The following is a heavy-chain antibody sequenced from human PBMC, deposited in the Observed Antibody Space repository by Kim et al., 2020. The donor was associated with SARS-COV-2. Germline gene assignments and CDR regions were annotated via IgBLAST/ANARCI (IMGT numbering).Heavy chain of an antibody. Sequence: GGSLRLSCAASGFTFVNYNMNWVRQAPGKGLEWVSHISSSSNTVYNADSVKGRFTIFRDNAKNSLYLQMNSLRDEDTAVYYCARVGKLGYCSSMSCYISHMDVWGQGTTVTVSS. CDR2: ISSSSNTV. J-gene: IGHJ6*02. CDR1: GFTFVNYN. D-gene: IGHD2-2*02. CDR3: ARVGKLGYCSSMSCYISHMDV. V-gene: IGHV3-48*02.